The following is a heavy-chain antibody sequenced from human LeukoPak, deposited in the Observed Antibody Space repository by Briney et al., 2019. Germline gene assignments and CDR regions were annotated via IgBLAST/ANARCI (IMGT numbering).Heavy chain of an antibody. V-gene: IGHV3-48*02. CDR2: ISCSSSII. Sequence: GGSLRLSCAASGFTFSSYSMHWVRQAPGEGLEWVSYISCSSSIIYYADSVKGRFTISRDNAKNSLYLQMHIVRDEDTAVYYCARAVAGKFDYWGQGTLVTVSS. D-gene: IGHD6-19*01. J-gene: IGHJ4*02. CDR3: ARAVAGKFDY. CDR1: GFTFSSYS.